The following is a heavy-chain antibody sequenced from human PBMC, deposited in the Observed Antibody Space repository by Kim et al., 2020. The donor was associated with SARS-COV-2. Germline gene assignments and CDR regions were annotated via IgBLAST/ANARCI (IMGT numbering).Heavy chain of an antibody. CDR1: GFTFSSYS. Sequence: GGSLRLSCAASGFTFSSYSMNWVRQAPGKGLEWVSSISRSSNYIYYADSVKGRFTISRDNAKNSLYLQMNSLRVEDTAVYYCARGGLEWELLCWFDSCG. V-gene: IGHV3-21*01. CDR2: ISRSSNYI. CDR3: ARGGLEWELLCWFDS. J-gene: IGHJ5*01. D-gene: IGHD1-26*01.